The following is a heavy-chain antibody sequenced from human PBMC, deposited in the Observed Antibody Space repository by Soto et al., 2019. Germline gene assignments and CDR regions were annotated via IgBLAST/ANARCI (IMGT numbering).Heavy chain of an antibody. CDR2: INHSGST. CDR3: ARGIPFDY. J-gene: IGHJ4*02. Sequence: QVQLQQWGAGLLKPSETLSLTCTVYGGSFSGYYWSWIRQPPGKGLEWIGEINHSGSTNYNPSLKSRVTISVDTSKNQFSLRLSSVTAADTAVYYCARGIPFDYGGQGTLVTVSS. V-gene: IGHV4-34*01. CDR1: GGSFSGYY. D-gene: IGHD2-21*01.